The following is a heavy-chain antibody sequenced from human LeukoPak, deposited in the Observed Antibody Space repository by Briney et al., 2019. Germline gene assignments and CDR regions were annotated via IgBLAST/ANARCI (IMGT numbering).Heavy chain of an antibody. Sequence: GGSLRLSCAASGFTFSSYWMHWVRQAPGKGLVWVSRINSDGRSTSYADSVKGRFTISRDNAKNTLYLQMNSLRAEDTAVYYCARDGDGYNYDYWGQGTLVTVSS. V-gene: IGHV3-74*01. CDR2: INSDGRST. CDR1: GFTFSSYW. D-gene: IGHD5-24*01. CDR3: ARDGDGYNYDY. J-gene: IGHJ4*02.